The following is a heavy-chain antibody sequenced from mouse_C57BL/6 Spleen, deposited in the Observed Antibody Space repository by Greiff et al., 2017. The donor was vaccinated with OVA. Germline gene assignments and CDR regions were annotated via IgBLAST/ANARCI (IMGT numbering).Heavy chain of an antibody. V-gene: IGHV1-74*01. D-gene: IGHD2-4*01. CDR2: IHPSDSDT. CDR1: GYTFTSYW. Sequence: QVQLQQPGAELVKPGASVKVSCKASGYTFTSYWMHWVKQRPGQGLEWIGRIHPSDSDTNYNQKFKGKATLTVDKSSSTAYMQLSSLTSEDSAVYYCAACYDYDAWFAYWGQGTLVTVSA. J-gene: IGHJ3*01. CDR3: AACYDYDAWFAY.